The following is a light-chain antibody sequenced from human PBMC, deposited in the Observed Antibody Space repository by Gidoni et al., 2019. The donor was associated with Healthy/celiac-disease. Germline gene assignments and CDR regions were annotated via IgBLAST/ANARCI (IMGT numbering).Light chain of an antibody. V-gene: IGKV3-20*01. J-gene: IGKJ1*01. Sequence: IALTQSPATLSLSPGERATLSCRASQSVSSSYLAWYQQKPGQAPRLLIYGASSRATGIPDRFSGSGSGTDFTLTISRLEPEDFAVYYCQQYGSSPRTFGQGTKVEIK. CDR3: QQYGSSPRT. CDR1: QSVSSSY. CDR2: GAS.